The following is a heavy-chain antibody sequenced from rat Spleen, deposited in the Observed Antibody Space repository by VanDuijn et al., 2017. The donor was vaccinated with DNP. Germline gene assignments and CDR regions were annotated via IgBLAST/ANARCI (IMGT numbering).Heavy chain of an antibody. CDR2: ISTSGRKT. J-gene: IGHJ2*01. V-gene: IGHV5-25*01. Sequence: EVQLVESGGGLVQPGRSLKLSCVASGFTFSDYYMAWVRQTPKKGLEWVTTISTSGRKTFYPDSGKGRFTISRDNAKSSLYLQMNSLTSEDTATYYCATHHTTGDFDYWGQGVMVTVSS. CDR1: GFTFSDYY. CDR3: ATHHTTGDFDY. D-gene: IGHD1-7*01.